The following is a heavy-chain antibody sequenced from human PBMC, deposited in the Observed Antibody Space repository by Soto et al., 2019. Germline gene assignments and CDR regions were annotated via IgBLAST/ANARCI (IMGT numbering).Heavy chain of an antibody. CDR3: AREFNTYYDSSGQFDY. V-gene: IGHV3-30-3*01. Sequence: GGSLRLSCAASGFTFSSYAMHWVRQAPGKGLEWVAVISYDGSNKYYADSVKGRFTISRDNSKNTLYLQMNSLRAEDTAVYYCAREFNTYYDSSGQFDYWGQGTLVTVSS. CDR2: ISYDGSNK. D-gene: IGHD3-22*01. J-gene: IGHJ4*02. CDR1: GFTFSSYA.